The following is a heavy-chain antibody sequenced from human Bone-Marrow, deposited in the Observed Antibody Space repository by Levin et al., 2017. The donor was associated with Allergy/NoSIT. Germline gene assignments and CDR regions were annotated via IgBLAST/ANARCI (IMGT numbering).Heavy chain of an antibody. CDR1: GFNFKIYA. CDR3: AKVDYYESNWPNAFDT. CDR2: ISDRGTNT. D-gene: IGHD3-22*01. J-gene: IGHJ3*02. V-gene: IGHV3-23*01. Sequence: GGSLRLSCAASGFNFKIYAMSWVRQAPGKGLEWVSAISDRGTNTYYADSVKGRFTISRDNSRNTLYLQMNRLRTEDTAIYYCAKVDYYESNWPNAFDTWGQGTMVTVSS.